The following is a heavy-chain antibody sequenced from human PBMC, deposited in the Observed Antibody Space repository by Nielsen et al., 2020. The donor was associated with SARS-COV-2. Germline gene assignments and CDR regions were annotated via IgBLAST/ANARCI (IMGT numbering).Heavy chain of an antibody. V-gene: IGHV3-9*01. D-gene: IGHD6-13*01. CDR2: ISWNSGSI. Sequence: SLKISCAASGFTFDDYAMHWVRQAPGKGLEWVSGISWNSGSIGYADSVKGRFTISRHNSKNTLYLQMNSLRAEDTAVYYCARGAAADHYYYYYMDVWGKGTTVTVSS. J-gene: IGHJ6*03. CDR1: GFTFDDYA. CDR3: ARGAAADHYYYYYMDV.